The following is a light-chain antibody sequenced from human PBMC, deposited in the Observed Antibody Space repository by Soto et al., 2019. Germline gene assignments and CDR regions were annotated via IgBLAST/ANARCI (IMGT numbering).Light chain of an antibody. J-gene: IGLJ1*01. Sequence: QSALTQPASVSGSPGQSITISCTGTSSDVGGYYYVSWYQLHPGKAPKLMVFEVSNRPSGVSYRFSGSKSGNTASLTISGLQAEDEADYFCRSYSISTAYLFGTGTKLTVL. CDR3: RSYSISTAYL. CDR2: EVS. CDR1: SSDVGGYYY. V-gene: IGLV2-14*01.